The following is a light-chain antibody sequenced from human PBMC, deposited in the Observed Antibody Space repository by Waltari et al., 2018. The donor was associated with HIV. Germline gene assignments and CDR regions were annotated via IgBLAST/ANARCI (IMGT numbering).Light chain of an antibody. Sequence: SYDLTQTPSVSVSPGQTARINCSRGALRKKYSSWYRQKAGQAAMLLIFKDIERPSGIPERISGSGSGTGVTLTISDVQAEDEGDYFCQSTDYDGTWVFGGGTKLTVL. CDR1: ALRKKY. CDR3: QSTDYDGTWV. J-gene: IGLJ3*02. V-gene: IGLV3-25*03. CDR2: KDI.